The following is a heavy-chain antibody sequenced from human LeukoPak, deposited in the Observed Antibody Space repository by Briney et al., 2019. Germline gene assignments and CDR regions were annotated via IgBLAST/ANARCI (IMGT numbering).Heavy chain of an antibody. CDR3: ARESPYCGGDCYFDY. CDR1: GYTFTSYA. D-gene: IGHD2-21*02. J-gene: IGHJ4*02. CDR2: INAGNGNT. Sequence: ASVKVSCKASGYTFTSYAMHWVRQAPGQRLEWMGWINAGNGNTKYSQKFQGRVTITRDTSASTAYMELSSLRSEDTAVYYCARESPYCGGDCYFDYWGQGTLVTVSS. V-gene: IGHV1-3*01.